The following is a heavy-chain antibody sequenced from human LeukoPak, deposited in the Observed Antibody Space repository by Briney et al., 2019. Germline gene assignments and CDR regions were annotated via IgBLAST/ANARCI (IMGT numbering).Heavy chain of an antibody. CDR1: GFTFSSYS. Sequence: GGSLRLSCAASGFTFSSYSMNWVRQAPGKGLEWVSSISSSSSYIYYADSVKGQFTISRDNAKNSLYLQMNSLRAEDTAVYYCARDRITEYSSSSGEFDYWGQGTLVTVSS. CDR2: ISSSSSYI. CDR3: ARDRITEYSSSSGEFDY. J-gene: IGHJ4*02. D-gene: IGHD6-6*01. V-gene: IGHV3-21*01.